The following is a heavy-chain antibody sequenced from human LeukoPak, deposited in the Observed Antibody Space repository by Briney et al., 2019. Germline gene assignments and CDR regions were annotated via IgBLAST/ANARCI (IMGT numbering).Heavy chain of an antibody. V-gene: IGHV1-8*01. Sequence: ASVKVSCKASGYTFTSYDINWVRQATGQGLEWMGWMNPNSGNIGYAQKFQGRVTMTRNTSIGTAYMELSSLRSEDTAVYYCARAPVDIVATTFPDYWGQGTLVTVSS. D-gene: IGHD5-12*01. CDR1: GYTFTSYD. J-gene: IGHJ4*02. CDR3: ARAPVDIVATTFPDY. CDR2: MNPNSGNI.